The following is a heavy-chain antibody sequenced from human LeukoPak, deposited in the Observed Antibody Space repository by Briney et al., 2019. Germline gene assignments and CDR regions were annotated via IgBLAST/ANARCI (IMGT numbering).Heavy chain of an antibody. CDR1: GGTFSSYA. J-gene: IGHJ4*02. Sequence: ASVKVSCKASGGTFSSYAISWVRQAPGQGLERMGGIIPIFGTANYAQKFQGRVTITADESTSTAYMELSSLRSEDTAVYYCARGTYYYDSSGYYSSSPFDYWGQGTLVTVSS. CDR3: ARGTYYYDSSGYYSSSPFDY. D-gene: IGHD3-22*01. V-gene: IGHV1-69*13. CDR2: IIPIFGTA.